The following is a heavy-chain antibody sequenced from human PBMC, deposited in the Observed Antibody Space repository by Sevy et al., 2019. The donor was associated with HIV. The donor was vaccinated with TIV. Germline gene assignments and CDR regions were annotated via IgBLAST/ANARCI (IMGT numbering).Heavy chain of an antibody. D-gene: IGHD5-12*01. CDR3: TRSLASGYFVTFDH. J-gene: IGHJ4*02. CDR2: LQSGGST. CDR1: GFTVSSKY. V-gene: IGHV3-53*01. Sequence: GGSLRLSCEVSGFTVSSKYMSWVRQAPGKGLEWVSVLQSGGSTQYADSVKGRVTISRDNSKNTLYLQMNSLRAEDTAVYYCTRSLASGYFVTFDHWGQGALVTVSS.